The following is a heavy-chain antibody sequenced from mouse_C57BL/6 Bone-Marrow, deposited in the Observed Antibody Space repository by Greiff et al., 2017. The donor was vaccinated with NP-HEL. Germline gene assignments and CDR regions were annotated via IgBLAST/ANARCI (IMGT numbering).Heavy chain of an antibody. J-gene: IGHJ2*01. CDR3: ARGSAGSSFYYFDY. Sequence: QVQLQQSGPELVKPGASVKLSCKASGYTFTSSDINWVKQRPGQGLEWIGWIYPRDGSTKYNEKFKGKATLTVDTSSSTAYMELHSLTSEDSAVYFCARGSAGSSFYYFDYWGQGTTLTVSS. CDR2: IYPRDGST. V-gene: IGHV1-85*01. CDR1: GYTFTSSD. D-gene: IGHD1-1*01.